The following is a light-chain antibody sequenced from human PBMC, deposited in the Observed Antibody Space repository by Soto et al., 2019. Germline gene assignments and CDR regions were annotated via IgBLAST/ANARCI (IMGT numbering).Light chain of an antibody. J-gene: IGKJ5*01. Sequence: EIVLTQSPGTLSLSPGERASLSCRASQRISSTFLAWYQQKPGQAPRLLIYGASSRATGIPDRFSGSGSGTDFTLTISRLEAEDFAMYYCQQYVSPPITFGQGTRLEIK. CDR3: QQYVSPPIT. CDR1: QRISSTF. V-gene: IGKV3-20*01. CDR2: GAS.